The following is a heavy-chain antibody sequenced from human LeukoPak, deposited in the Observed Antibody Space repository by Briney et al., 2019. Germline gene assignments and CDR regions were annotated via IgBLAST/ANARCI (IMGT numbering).Heavy chain of an antibody. CDR1: GYTFTGYY. CDR2: INPNTGDT. D-gene: IGHD3-10*01. J-gene: IGHJ4*02. CDR3: ARSRRVGNGEYPDY. V-gene: IGHV1-2*02. Sequence: ASVKVSCKASGYTFTGYYMHWVRKTPGQGLEWMGWINPNTGDTNYGRKFQGRVTMTRDTSINTAYMELRSLRSDDKAVYYCARSRRVGNGEYPDYWGQGTLVTVSS.